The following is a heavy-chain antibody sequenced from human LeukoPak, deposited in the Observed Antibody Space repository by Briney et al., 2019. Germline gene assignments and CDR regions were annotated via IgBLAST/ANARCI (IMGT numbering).Heavy chain of an antibody. D-gene: IGHD5-24*01. V-gene: IGHV3-66*01. CDR3: AGGRDGYNGRVDY. CDR1: GFTVSSNY. Sequence: GGSLRLSCAASGFTVSSNYMSWVRQAPGKGLEWVSIIYTGDNTFYADSVKGRFTISRDYSKNTLYLQMNSLRAEDTAVYYCAGGRDGYNGRVDYWGQGTLVTVSS. J-gene: IGHJ4*02. CDR2: IYTGDNT.